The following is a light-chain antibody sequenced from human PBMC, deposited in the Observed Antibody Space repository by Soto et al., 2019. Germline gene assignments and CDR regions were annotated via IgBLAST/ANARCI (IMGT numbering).Light chain of an antibody. V-gene: IGKV3-11*01. CDR2: DAS. Sequence: EIVLTQTPATLSLSAGERDTLSCRASQSVVTYLAWYQHKPGQAPRLLIYDASNRATGIPARFSGSGSGTDFTLSISSLEPEDFAVNYCQQRSTWPLTFGGGTKVEIK. CDR1: QSVVTY. J-gene: IGKJ4*01. CDR3: QQRSTWPLT.